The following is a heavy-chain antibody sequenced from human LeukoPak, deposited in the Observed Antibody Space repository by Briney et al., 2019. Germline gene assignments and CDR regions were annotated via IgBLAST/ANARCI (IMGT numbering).Heavy chain of an antibody. CDR1: GFTFSSYD. J-gene: IGHJ4*02. V-gene: IGHV3-13*01. CDR3: ARALSGSYQPGYDY. CDR2: IGTAGDT. Sequence: GGSLRLSCAASGFTFSSYDMHWVRQATGKGLEWVSAIGTAGDTYYPGSVKGRFTISRENAKNSLYLQMNSLRAGDTAVYYCARALSGSYQPGYDYWGQGTLVTVSS. D-gene: IGHD1-26*01.